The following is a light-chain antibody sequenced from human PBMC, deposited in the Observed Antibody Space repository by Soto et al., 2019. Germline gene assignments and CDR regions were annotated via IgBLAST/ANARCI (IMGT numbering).Light chain of an antibody. CDR3: QQRDSWPPT. CDR2: DAS. Sequence: EIVLTQSPATLSLSPGERATLSCRASQSVSSFLAWYQQKLGQAPRLLIYDASSRATGIPARFSGSGSGTDFTRTISSLEPEDFAVYYCQQRDSWPPTFGGGTKVEIQ. J-gene: IGKJ4*01. V-gene: IGKV3-11*01. CDR1: QSVSSF.